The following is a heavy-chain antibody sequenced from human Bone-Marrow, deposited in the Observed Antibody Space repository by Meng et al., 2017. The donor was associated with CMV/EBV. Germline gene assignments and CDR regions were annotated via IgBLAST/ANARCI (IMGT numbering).Heavy chain of an antibody. CDR2: INPNSGGT. CDR1: GYTFTAYY. V-gene: IGHV1-2*02. Sequence: ASVKVSCKASGYTFTAYYIHWVRQAPGQGLEWMGWINPNSGGTNYAQKFQGRVTMTRDTSISTAYMELSRLRSDDTAVYYCASGVLMAGGINWFDPWGQGTLVTVSS. CDR3: ASGVLMAGGINWFDP. J-gene: IGHJ5*02. D-gene: IGHD2-8*01.